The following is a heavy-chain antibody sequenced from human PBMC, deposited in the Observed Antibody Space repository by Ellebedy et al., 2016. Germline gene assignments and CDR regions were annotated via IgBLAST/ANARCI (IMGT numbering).Heavy chain of an antibody. D-gene: IGHD3-10*01. Sequence: GESLKISXAASGFTFSSYAMNWVRQAPGKGLAWVSVISGSGVSTYYADSVKGRFTVSRDNSRNTLFLQMNSLRDEDTAVYYCAKGRGVFDIWGHGTMVTVSS. V-gene: IGHV3-23*01. J-gene: IGHJ3*02. CDR3: AKGRGVFDI. CDR2: ISGSGVST. CDR1: GFTFSSYA.